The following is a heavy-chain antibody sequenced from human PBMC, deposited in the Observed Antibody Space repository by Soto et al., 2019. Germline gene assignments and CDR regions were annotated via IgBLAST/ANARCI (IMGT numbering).Heavy chain of an antibody. V-gene: IGHV1-18*01. J-gene: IGHJ4*02. CDR2: ITTDKGKT. CDR3: ATRSPAFDY. Sequence: GPEVKKPGASVKVSCKTSGYTFTSYGISWVRQAPGQGLEWMGWITTDKGKTTYAQKFQGRVTVTTDTSTSTGYMELRSLRSDDTAVYYCATRSPAFDYWGQGTLVTVSS. CDR1: GYTFTSYG.